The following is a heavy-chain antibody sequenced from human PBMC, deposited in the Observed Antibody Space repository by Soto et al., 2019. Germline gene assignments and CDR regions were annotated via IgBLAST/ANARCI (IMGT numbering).Heavy chain of an antibody. J-gene: IGHJ6*02. CDR3: ASAWGPSYYYGMDV. CDR2: IIPIFGTA. D-gene: IGHD3-16*01. V-gene: IGHV1-69*12. Sequence: QVQLVQSGAEVKKPGSSVKVSCKASGGTFSSYAISWVRQAPGQGLEWVGGIIPIFGTADYAQKFPGRVAITADASTRTAYMELSSLRSEDTAVYYCASAWGPSYYYGMDVWGQGTTVTVSS. CDR1: GGTFSSYA.